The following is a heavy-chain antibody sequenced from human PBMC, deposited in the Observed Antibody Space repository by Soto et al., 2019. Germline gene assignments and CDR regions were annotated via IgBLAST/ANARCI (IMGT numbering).Heavy chain of an antibody. CDR1: GYTFTSYD. V-gene: IGHV1-8*01. Sequence: QVQLVQSGAEVKKPGASVKVSCTASGYTFTSYDINWVRQATGQGLEWMGWMNPNSGNTGYAQKFQGRVTMTRNTSISTAYMELSSLRSEDTAVYYCARLRDYGDSYYFDYWGQGTLVTVSS. D-gene: IGHD4-17*01. J-gene: IGHJ4*02. CDR2: MNPNSGNT. CDR3: ARLRDYGDSYYFDY.